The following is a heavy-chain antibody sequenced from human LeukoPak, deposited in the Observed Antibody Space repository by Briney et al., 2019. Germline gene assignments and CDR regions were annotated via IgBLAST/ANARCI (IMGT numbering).Heavy chain of an antibody. V-gene: IGHV3-74*01. CDR2: ITNDGSST. J-gene: IGHJ1*01. D-gene: IGHD3-3*01. Sequence: GGSLRLSCAASGLTFSSHWMHWVRQAPGKGLVWVSRITNDGSSTTYADSVKGRFTISRDNSKNTLYLQMNSLRAEDTAVYYCAKDVGYDFWSGYYPSEYFQHWGQGTLVTVSS. CDR3: AKDVGYDFWSGYYPSEYFQH. CDR1: GLTFSSHW.